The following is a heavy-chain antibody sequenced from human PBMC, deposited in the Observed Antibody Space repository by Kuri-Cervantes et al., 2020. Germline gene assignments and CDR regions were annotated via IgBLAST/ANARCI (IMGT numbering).Heavy chain of an antibody. CDR1: GFTFSSYA. Sequence: GESLKISCAASGFTFSSYAMSWVRQAPGKGLEWVSAISGSGGSTYYADSVKGRFTISRDNAKNTLFLQLTSLRVEDTAVYYCVRMVHSYGFWDYWGQGTLVTVSS. CDR3: VRMVHSYGFWDY. D-gene: IGHD5-18*01. V-gene: IGHV3-23*01. J-gene: IGHJ4*02. CDR2: ISGSGGST.